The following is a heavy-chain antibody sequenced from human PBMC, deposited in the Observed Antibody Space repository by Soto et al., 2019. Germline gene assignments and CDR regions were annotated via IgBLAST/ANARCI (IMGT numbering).Heavy chain of an antibody. CDR1: GYTLTSYG. V-gene: IGHV1-18*01. CDR2: INTHNGNT. Sequence: QVQLVQSGAEVKKPGASVKVSCKASGYTLTSYGISWVRQAPGQGLEWMGWINTHNGNTNYAQKLQGRVTMTTETSTSTAYMELRSLRSDDTAVYYCARDAYGDYEGSYFDYWGQGTLVTVSS. D-gene: IGHD4-17*01. CDR3: ARDAYGDYEGSYFDY. J-gene: IGHJ4*02.